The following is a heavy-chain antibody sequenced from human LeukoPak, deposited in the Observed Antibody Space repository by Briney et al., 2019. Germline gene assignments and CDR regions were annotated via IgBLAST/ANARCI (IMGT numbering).Heavy chain of an antibody. CDR3: AKGGHDFNPFYW. CDR1: GFTFSTYA. Sequence: GGSLRLSCAASGFTFSTYAMGWVRQAPGKGLEWVSSIKGGGGDPFYADSVKGRFTISRDNSKSTLFLQLNSPRADDTAVYYCAKGGHDFNPFYWWGQGTLVTVSS. V-gene: IGHV3-23*01. CDR2: IKGGGGDP. J-gene: IGHJ4*02. D-gene: IGHD2-21*02.